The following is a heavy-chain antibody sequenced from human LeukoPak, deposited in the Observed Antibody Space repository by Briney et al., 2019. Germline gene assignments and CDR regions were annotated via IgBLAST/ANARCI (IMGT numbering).Heavy chain of an antibody. V-gene: IGHV3-21*06. J-gene: IGHJ4*02. D-gene: IGHD2-21*02. CDR2: ISRTSDYI. CDR1: GFTFGTYN. CDR3: ARGGAHCSGDCYYDY. Sequence: GGSLRLSCAASGFTFGTYNMKWVRQAPGKGLEWVSSISRTSDYIYYADSVKGRFTISRDNAKNSLYLQMNSLRADDTAVYYCARGGAHCSGDCYYDYWGQGTLVTVSS.